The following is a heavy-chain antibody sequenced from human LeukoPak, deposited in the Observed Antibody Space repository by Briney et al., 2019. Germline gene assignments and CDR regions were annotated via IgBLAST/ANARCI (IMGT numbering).Heavy chain of an antibody. CDR3: ARQYSGYDSYYFDY. CDR2: IYPGDSDT. CDR1: GFRFTSYW. Sequence: GESLQISCKGSGFRFTSYWIGWVRQMPGKGLEWMGIIYPGDSDTRYSPSFQGQVTISADKSISTAYLQWSSLKASDTAMYYCARQYSGYDSYYFDYWGQGTLVTVSS. D-gene: IGHD5-12*01. J-gene: IGHJ4*02. V-gene: IGHV5-51*01.